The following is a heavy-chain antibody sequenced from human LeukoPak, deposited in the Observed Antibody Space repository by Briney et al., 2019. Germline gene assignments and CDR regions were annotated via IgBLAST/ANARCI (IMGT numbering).Heavy chain of an antibody. D-gene: IGHD3-10*01. CDR3: AKDHYYGSGSHDY. CDR2: ISGSGGIT. J-gene: IGHJ4*02. Sequence: GGSLRLSCAASGFTFSSYGLNWVRQAPGKGLEWVSVISGSGGITKYADSVKGRFSISRDNSKNTLYLRMNSLRAEDTAVYYCAKDHYYGSGSHDYWGQGTLVTVSS. V-gene: IGHV3-23*01. CDR1: GFTFSSYG.